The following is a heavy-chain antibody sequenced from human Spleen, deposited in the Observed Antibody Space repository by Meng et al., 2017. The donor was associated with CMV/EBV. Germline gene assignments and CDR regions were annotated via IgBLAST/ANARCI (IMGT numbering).Heavy chain of an antibody. Sequence: SETLSHTCAVSGGSLTDYYWSWIRQSPEKGLEWSGSIYYSGSTYYNPSLKSRVTISVDTSNNQFSLKLSSVTAADTAVYYCARDHGIAARYYYFDYLGQGTLVTVSS. J-gene: IGHJ4*02. CDR3: ARDHGIAARYYYFDY. D-gene: IGHD6-6*01. CDR1: GGSLTDYY. CDR2: IYYSGST. V-gene: IGHV4-39*07.